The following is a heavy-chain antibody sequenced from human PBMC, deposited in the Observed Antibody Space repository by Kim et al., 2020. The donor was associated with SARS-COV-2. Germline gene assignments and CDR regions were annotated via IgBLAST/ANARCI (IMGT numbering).Heavy chain of an antibody. CDR3: ARGGGTSSWPDVLDI. Sequence: ASVKVSCKASGYIFDTYGINWVRQAPGQGLEWMGWIRTSNGNTNYSPKFQGRVTMTTDTSTRTAFMELRSLGSDDTALYFCARGGGTSSWPDVLDIWGQGTTVTVFS. V-gene: IGHV1-18*01. J-gene: IGHJ3*02. CDR2: IRTSNGNT. D-gene: IGHD6-13*01. CDR1: GYIFDTYG.